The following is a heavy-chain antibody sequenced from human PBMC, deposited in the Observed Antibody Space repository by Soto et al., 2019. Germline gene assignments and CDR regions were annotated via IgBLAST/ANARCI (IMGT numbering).Heavy chain of an antibody. J-gene: IGHJ5*02. CDR2: ISSSSSTI. V-gene: IGHV3-48*01. D-gene: IGHD5-18*01. CDR1: GFTFSTYS. Sequence: GGSLRLSCAASGFTFSTYSMNWVRQAPGKGLEWVSYISSSSSTIFYTDSVKGRFTVSRDNAKNSLYLQMNSLRAEDTAVYYCARDSTDVDTRPNWFEPWGQGTLVTVSS. CDR3: ARDSTDVDTRPNWFEP.